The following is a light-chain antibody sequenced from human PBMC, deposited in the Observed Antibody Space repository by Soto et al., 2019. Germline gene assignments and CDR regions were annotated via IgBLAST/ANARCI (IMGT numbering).Light chain of an antibody. CDR2: GAS. V-gene: IGKV3-15*01. J-gene: IGKJ1*01. Sequence: EIVLTQSPGTLSLSPGERATLSCRASQGVSRDLAWYQQKPGQAPRLLIYGASTRAAGIPARFSGSGSGTEFTLTISSLQSEDFAVYYCQQYTNWPPWTFGRGTKVDI. CDR3: QQYTNWPPWT. CDR1: QGVSRD.